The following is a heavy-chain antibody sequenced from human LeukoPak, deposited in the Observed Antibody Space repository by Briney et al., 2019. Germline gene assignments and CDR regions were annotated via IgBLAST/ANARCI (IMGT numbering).Heavy chain of an antibody. Sequence: PGGSLRLSCAASGFTFSNYNMNWVRQAPGKGLEWVSYISGSSGTMYYTDSVKGRFTISRDNAKSSLYLQMNSLRDEDTAVYYCAKQRSGWYEIGDWGQGTLVHVSS. CDR3: AKQRSGWYEIGD. D-gene: IGHD6-19*01. J-gene: IGHJ4*01. CDR2: ISGSSGTM. CDR1: GFTFSNYN. V-gene: IGHV3-48*02.